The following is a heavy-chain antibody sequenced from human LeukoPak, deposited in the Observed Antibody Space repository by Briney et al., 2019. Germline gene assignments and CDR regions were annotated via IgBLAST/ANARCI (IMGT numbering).Heavy chain of an antibody. V-gene: IGHV3-9*03. CDR2: ISWNSGSI. J-gene: IGHJ3*02. D-gene: IGHD3-10*01. CDR1: GFTFDDYA. CDR3: AKDNSLDGFGAFDI. Sequence: GRSLRLSRAASGFTFDDYAMHWVRQAPGKGLEWVSGISWNSGSIGYADSVKGRFTISRDNAKNSLYLQMNSLRAEDMALYYCAKDNSLDGFGAFDIWGQGTMVTVSS.